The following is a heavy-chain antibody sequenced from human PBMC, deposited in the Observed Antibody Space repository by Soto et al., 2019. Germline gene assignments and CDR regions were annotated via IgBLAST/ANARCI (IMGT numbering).Heavy chain of an antibody. J-gene: IGHJ4*02. CDR2: IIPILGIA. D-gene: IGHD4-4*01. Sequence: SVKVSCKASGGTFSSYTISWVRQAPGQGLEWMGRIIPILGIANYAQKFQGRVTITADKSTSTAYMELSSLRSEDTAVYYCARESKDLYSHHEPYSFYYWGQGTLVTVSA. V-gene: IGHV1-69*04. CDR1: GGTFSSYT. CDR3: ARESKDLYSHHEPYSFYY.